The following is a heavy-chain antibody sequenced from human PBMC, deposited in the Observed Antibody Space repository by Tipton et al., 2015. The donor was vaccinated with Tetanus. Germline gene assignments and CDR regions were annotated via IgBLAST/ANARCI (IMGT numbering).Heavy chain of an antibody. CDR2: ISSSGSTI. CDR3: AREYSSGWSVFDY. J-gene: IGHJ4*02. D-gene: IGHD6-19*01. CDR1: GFTFSDYY. V-gene: IGHV3-11*01. Sequence: SLRLSCAASGFTFSDYYMSWIRQAPGKGLEWVSYISSSGSTIYYADSVKGRFTISRDNAKNSLYLQMNSLRAEDTAVYYCAREYSSGWSVFDYWAREPWSPSPQ.